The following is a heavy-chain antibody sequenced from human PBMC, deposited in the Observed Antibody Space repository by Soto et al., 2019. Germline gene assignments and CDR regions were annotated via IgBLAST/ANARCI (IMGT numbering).Heavy chain of an antibody. CDR2: MNPNSGNT. CDR3: ARGRYCSGGSCYSERVDY. CDR1: GYTFTSYE. J-gene: IGHJ4*02. V-gene: IGHV1-8*01. Sequence: ASVKVSCKASGYTFTSYEINWVRQATGQGLEWMGWMNPNSGNTGYAQKFQGRVTMTRNTSISTAYMELSSLRSEDTAVYYCARGRYCSGGSCYSERVDYWGQGTLVTVSS. D-gene: IGHD2-15*01.